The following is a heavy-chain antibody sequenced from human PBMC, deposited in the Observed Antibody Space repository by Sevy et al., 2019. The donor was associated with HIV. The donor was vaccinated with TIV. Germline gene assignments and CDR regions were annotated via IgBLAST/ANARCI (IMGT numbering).Heavy chain of an antibody. CDR1: GFTFSANW. D-gene: IGHD3-16*01. V-gene: IGHV3-7*01. CDR2: IKGDGSDK. J-gene: IGHJ4*02. CDR3: AHETFGRFES. Sequence: GESLKISCAASGFTFSANWMNWVRQAPGKGLEWVANIKGDGSDKHYVDSVEGRFTISRDNAKNFRYLQMNSLRVEDTAVYYCAHETFGRFESWGQGTLVTFSS.